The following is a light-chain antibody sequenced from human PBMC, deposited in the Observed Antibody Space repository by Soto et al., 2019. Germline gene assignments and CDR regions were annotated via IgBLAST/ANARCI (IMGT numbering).Light chain of an antibody. Sequence: QSVLTQPPSASGTPGQRVTISCSGRSSNIGTNYVYWYHQLPGTAPKLLIYRNNQRPSGVPDRFSGSKSGTSASLAISGLRSEDEADYYCAAWDDSLSGGVFGGGTKVTVL. J-gene: IGLJ3*02. CDR2: RNN. CDR3: AAWDDSLSGGV. V-gene: IGLV1-47*01. CDR1: SSNIGTNY.